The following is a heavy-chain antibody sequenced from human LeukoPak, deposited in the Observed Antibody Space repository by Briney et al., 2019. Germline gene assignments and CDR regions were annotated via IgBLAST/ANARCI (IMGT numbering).Heavy chain of an antibody. J-gene: IGHJ4*02. CDR2: THTSGST. CDR1: GGSITSYY. Sequence: PSETLSLTCTFSGGSITSYYWSWIRQPAGKGLEWIGRTHTSGSTNYNPSLKSRVTMSVDTSKNQFSLKLSSVTAAVTAVYYCARDMYYYGSGSYRFDYWGQGTLVTVSS. V-gene: IGHV4-4*07. CDR3: ARDMYYYGSGSYRFDY. D-gene: IGHD3-10*01.